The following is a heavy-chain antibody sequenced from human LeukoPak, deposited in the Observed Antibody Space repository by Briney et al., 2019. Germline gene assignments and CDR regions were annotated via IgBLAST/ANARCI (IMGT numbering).Heavy chain of an antibody. Sequence: ASVKVSCKASGYTFTGYYMHWVRQAPGQGLEWMGWVNPDTGETGFAQKFQGRVTIAQNTSITTVYMELSSLTSEDTAVYYCARDQYSGSYYTYYYYYMDVWGKGTTVTVSS. D-gene: IGHD1-26*01. V-gene: IGHV1-8*03. J-gene: IGHJ6*03. CDR2: VNPDTGET. CDR1: GYTFTGYY. CDR3: ARDQYSGSYYTYYYYYMDV.